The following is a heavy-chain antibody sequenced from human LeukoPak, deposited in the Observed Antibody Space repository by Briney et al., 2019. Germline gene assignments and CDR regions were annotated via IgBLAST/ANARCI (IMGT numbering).Heavy chain of an antibody. Sequence: GSLRLSCAASGFTFSSYEMNWVRQAPGKGLEWVSYISSSGSTIYYADSVKGRFTISRDNAKNSLYLQMNSLRAEDTAVYYCARVGFGEFLLSRKYYYYMEVWGKGTTVTVSS. J-gene: IGHJ6*03. CDR3: ARVGFGEFLLSRKYYYYMEV. D-gene: IGHD3-10*01. CDR2: ISSSGSTI. CDR1: GFTFSSYE. V-gene: IGHV3-48*03.